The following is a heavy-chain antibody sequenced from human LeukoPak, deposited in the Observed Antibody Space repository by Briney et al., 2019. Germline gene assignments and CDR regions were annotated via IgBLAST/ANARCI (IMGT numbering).Heavy chain of an antibody. V-gene: IGHV4-59*08. CDR2: IHYSGST. D-gene: IGHD6-13*01. CDR1: GGSISSYY. Sequence: SETLSLTCTVSGGSISSYYWSWIRQPPGKGLEWIGYIHYSGSTNYNPSLKSRVTISVDTSKNQFSLKLSSVTAADTAVYYCARRSWSVYYYGMDVWGQGTTVTVSS. J-gene: IGHJ6*02. CDR3: ARRSWSVYYYGMDV.